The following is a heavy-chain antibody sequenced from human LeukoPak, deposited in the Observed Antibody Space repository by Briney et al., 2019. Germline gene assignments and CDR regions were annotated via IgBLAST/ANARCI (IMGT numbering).Heavy chain of an antibody. Sequence: SETLSLTRTVSGGSIGRNCRTWIRQPPGEGLEYIGYVYYTGATNYNPSLKSRVTISVDTSKNKFSLRLSSVTAADSAVYFCAKYGNSGWVIDYWGQGSLVTVSS. J-gene: IGHJ4*02. CDR1: GGSIGRNC. CDR3: AKYGNSGWVIDY. D-gene: IGHD6-19*01. V-gene: IGHV4-59*08. CDR2: VYYTGAT.